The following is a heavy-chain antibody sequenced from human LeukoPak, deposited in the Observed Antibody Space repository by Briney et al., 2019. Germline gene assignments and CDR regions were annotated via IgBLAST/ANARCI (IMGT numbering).Heavy chain of an antibody. CDR2: INHSGST. J-gene: IGHJ6*03. D-gene: IGHD6-13*01. CDR1: GGSFSGYY. Sequence: PSETLSLTCAVYGGSFSGYYWSWIRQPPGKGLEWIGEINHSGSTNYNPSLKSRVTISVDTSKNQFSLKLSSVTAADTAVYYCARLIDWAAGTDYYYYMDVWGKGTTVTISS. V-gene: IGHV4-34*01. CDR3: ARLIDWAAGTDYYYYMDV.